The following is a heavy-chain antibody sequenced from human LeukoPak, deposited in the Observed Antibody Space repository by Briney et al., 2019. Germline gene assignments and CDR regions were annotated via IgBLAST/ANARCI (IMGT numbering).Heavy chain of an antibody. CDR2: IKQDGSEK. CDR1: GFTFSNYW. J-gene: IGHJ6*02. Sequence: GGSLRLSCAASGFTFSNYWMSWVRQAPGKGLEWVANIKQDGSEKYYVDSVRGRFSISSDNAKNSLFLQMNSLRAEDTAVYYCAREGPLDCSGGSCYLGGYYYYGMDVWGQGTTVTVSS. D-gene: IGHD2-15*01. CDR3: AREGPLDCSGGSCYLGGYYYYGMDV. V-gene: IGHV3-7*04.